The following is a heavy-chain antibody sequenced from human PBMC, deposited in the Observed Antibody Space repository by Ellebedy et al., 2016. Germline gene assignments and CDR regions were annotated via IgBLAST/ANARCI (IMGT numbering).Heavy chain of an antibody. CDR2: IKQDGSEK. CDR1: GFTFSSYW. V-gene: IGHV3-7*03. CDR3: ARARGHWLVRRTYNWFDP. D-gene: IGHD6-19*01. J-gene: IGHJ5*02. Sequence: GESLKISCAASGFTFSSYWMSWVRQAPGKGLEWVANIKQDGSEKYYVDSVKGRFTISRDNAKNSLYLQMNSMRAEDTAVYYCARARGHWLVRRTYNWFDPWGQGTLVTVSS.